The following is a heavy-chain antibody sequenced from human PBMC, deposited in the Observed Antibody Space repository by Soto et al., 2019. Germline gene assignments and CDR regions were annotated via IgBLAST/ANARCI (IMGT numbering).Heavy chain of an antibody. CDR3: ARQRAAAGTPRFDY. J-gene: IGHJ4*02. V-gene: IGHV4-59*08. D-gene: IGHD6-13*01. CDR1: GGSISPYF. Sequence: PSETLSLTCTVSGGSISPYFWSWIRQPPGKGLEWIGYILYSGSTNYNPSLKSRVTISVDTSKNHFSLKLSSVTAADTAMYYCARQRAAAGTPRFDYWGQGTLVTVS. CDR2: ILYSGST.